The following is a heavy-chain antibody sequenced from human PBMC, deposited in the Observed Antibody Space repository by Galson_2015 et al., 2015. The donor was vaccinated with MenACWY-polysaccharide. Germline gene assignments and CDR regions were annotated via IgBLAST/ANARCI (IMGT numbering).Heavy chain of an antibody. CDR2: ISWNSGSI. J-gene: IGHJ6*02. CDR1: GFTFDDYA. Sequence: SLRLSCAASGFTFDDYAMHWVRQAPGKSLEWVSGISWNSGSIGYADSVKGRFTISRDNAKNSLYLQMNSLRAEDTALYYCAKDTSNHYYYYGMDVWGQGTTVTVSS. D-gene: IGHD4-11*01. CDR3: AKDTSNHYYYYGMDV. V-gene: IGHV3-9*01.